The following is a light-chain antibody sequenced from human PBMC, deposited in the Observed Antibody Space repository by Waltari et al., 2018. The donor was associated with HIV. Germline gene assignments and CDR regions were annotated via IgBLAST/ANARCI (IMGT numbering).Light chain of an antibody. Sequence: QSALTQPASVSGSPGQSITISCTGTSSDVGGYNYVSWYQQHPGKAPNLMIYDVSNRPSGVSNRFSASKSGNTASLTISGLQAEDEADYYCSSYTSSSTLVVFGGGTKLTVL. V-gene: IGLV2-14*01. CDR2: DVS. J-gene: IGLJ2*01. CDR3: SSYTSSSTLVV. CDR1: SSDVGGYNY.